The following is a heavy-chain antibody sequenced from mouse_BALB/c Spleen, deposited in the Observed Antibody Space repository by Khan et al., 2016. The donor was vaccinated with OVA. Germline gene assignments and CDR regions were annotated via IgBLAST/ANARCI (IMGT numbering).Heavy chain of an antibody. CDR3: ARVGFNGTMDY. CDR1: GYTFTNYG. CDR2: INTYTGKP. Sequence: QIQLVQSGPELKKPGETVKTSCKASGYTFTNYGMNWMKQAPGKGLKWMGWINTYTGKPTYADDFKGRFAFSLETSATTAYLQINNLKNEDMATFFCARVGFNGTMDYWGQGTSVTVSS. V-gene: IGHV9-1*02. J-gene: IGHJ4*01.